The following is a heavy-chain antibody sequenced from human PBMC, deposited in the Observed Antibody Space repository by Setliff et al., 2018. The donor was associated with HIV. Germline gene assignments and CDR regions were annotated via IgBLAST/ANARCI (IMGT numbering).Heavy chain of an antibody. CDR1: GYSISSGYY. CDR3: ARDDSSGWHFYYYYGMDV. D-gene: IGHD6-19*01. CDR2: IYHSGST. J-gene: IGHJ6*01. Sequence: SETLSLTCTVSGYSISSGYYWGWIRQPPGKGLEWIGSIYHSGSTYYNPSLKSRITISVDTSKNQVSLKLSSVTAADTAVYYCARDDSSGWHFYYYYGMDVWGQGTTVTVSS. V-gene: IGHV4-38-2*02.